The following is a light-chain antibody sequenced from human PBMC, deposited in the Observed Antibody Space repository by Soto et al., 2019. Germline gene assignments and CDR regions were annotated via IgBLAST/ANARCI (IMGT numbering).Light chain of an antibody. J-gene: IGKJ3*01. CDR1: QGHYNY. CDR2: AAS. Sequence: PLTQSPSPLSSSVGGKGNITFPASQGHYNYFAWYQQKPGKAPKLLIYAASTLQSGVPSRFSGSGSGTDFTLTISSLQPEDFATYYCQHLNTYLFTFGPGTKVDIK. V-gene: IGKV1-9*01. CDR3: QHLNTYLFT.